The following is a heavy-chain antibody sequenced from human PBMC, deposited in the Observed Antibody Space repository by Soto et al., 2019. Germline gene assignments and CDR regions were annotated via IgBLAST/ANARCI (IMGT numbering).Heavy chain of an antibody. J-gene: IGHJ4*02. Sequence: PSETLSLTCAVYGGSFSGYYWSWIRQPPGKGLEWIGEINHSGSTNYNPSLKSRVTISVDTSKNQFSLKLSSVTAADTAVYYCARYNKGATRSLDYWGQGTLVTVSS. CDR3: ARYNKGATRSLDY. CDR2: INHSGST. V-gene: IGHV4-34*01. CDR1: GGSFSGYY. D-gene: IGHD1-26*01.